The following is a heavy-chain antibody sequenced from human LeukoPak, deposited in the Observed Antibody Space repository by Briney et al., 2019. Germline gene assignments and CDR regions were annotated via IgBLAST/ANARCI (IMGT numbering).Heavy chain of an antibody. CDR2: IYYSGST. J-gene: IGHJ4*02. CDR3: ARGGRSPFDY. D-gene: IGHD3-16*01. V-gene: IGHV4-59*01. CDR1: GGSISSYY. Sequence: PETLSLTCTVSGGSISSYYWSWIRQPPGKGLEWIGYIYYSGSTNYNPSLKSRVTISVDTSKNQFSLKLSSVTAADTAAYYCARGGRSPFDYWGQGTLVTVSS.